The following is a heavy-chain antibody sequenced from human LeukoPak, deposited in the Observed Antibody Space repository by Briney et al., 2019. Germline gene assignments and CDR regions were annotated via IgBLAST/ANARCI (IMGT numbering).Heavy chain of an antibody. D-gene: IGHD3-3*01. Sequence: NPSETLSLTCAVYGGSFSGYYWSWIRQPPGKGLEWIGEINHSGSTNYNPSLKSRVTISVDTSKNQFSLKLSSVTAADTAVYYCARGNPVWDLEWLLFGYYYMDVWGKGTTVTVSS. CDR2: INHSGST. V-gene: IGHV4-34*01. J-gene: IGHJ6*03. CDR1: GGSFSGYY. CDR3: ARGNPVWDLEWLLFGYYYMDV.